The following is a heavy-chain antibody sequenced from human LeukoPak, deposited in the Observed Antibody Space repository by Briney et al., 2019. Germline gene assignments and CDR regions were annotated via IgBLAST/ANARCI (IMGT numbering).Heavy chain of an antibody. J-gene: IGHJ4*02. V-gene: IGHV3-48*01. CDR3: ASLPGAVAVDY. Sequence: GGSLRLSCTASGFVFSDYSMNWVRQAPGKGLEWLSYISRDSGTIYYADSVKGRFTISRDNARNSLFLQMSRLRAEDTAVYYCASLPGAVAVDYRGQGTLVTVSS. CDR1: GFVFSDYS. D-gene: IGHD6-19*01. CDR2: ISRDSGTI.